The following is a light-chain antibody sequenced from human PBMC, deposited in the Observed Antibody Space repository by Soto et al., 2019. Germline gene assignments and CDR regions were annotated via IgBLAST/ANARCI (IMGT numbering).Light chain of an antibody. Sequence: ETVLTQSPGTLSLSPGERATLSCRASQSVNNNWIAWYQQKPGQAPRFLIYGASTRATGTPDRFSGSGSGTDVTLTISRLEPEDCAMYYCQQYGSSPLTFGGGTKVEIK. J-gene: IGKJ4*01. CDR1: QSVNNNW. CDR2: GAS. V-gene: IGKV3-20*01. CDR3: QQYGSSPLT.